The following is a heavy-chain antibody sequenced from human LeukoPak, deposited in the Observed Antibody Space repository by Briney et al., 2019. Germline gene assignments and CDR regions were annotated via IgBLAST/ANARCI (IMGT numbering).Heavy chain of an antibody. J-gene: IGHJ4*02. CDR1: GFTVSSNY. V-gene: IGHV3-53*05. CDR3: ARMGDILTGTFDY. Sequence: GGSLRLSCAASGFTVSSNYMSWVRQAPGKGLEWVSVIYSGGSTYYADSVKGRFTISRDNSKNTLYLQMNSLRAEDTAVYYCARMGDILTGTFDYWGQGTLVTVSS. CDR2: IYSGGST. D-gene: IGHD3-9*01.